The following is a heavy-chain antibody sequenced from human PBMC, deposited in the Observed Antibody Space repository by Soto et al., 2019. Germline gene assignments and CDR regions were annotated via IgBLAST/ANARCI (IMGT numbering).Heavy chain of an antibody. CDR2: ISSSSSYI. CDR1: GFTFSSDS. V-gene: IGHV3-21*01. Sequence: PGGSLRLSCAASGFTFSSDSMNWVRQAPGKGLEWVSSISSSSSYIYSADSVKGRFTISRDNAKNSLYLQMNSLRAEDTAVYYCASAGDYVGDALDICGHRQMVTVSS. D-gene: IGHD4-17*01. CDR3: ASAGDYVGDALDI. J-gene: IGHJ3*02.